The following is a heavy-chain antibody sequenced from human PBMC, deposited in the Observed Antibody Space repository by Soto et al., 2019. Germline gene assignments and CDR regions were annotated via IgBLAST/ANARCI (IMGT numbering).Heavy chain of an antibody. D-gene: IGHD3-3*01. CDR1: GYTFTSYD. Sequence: QVPLVQSGAEVKKPGASVKVSCKASGYTFTSYDINWVRQATGQGLEWMGWMNPNSGNTGYAQKFQGRVTMTRNTSISTAYMELSSLRSEDTAVYYCASRLGNTYYDFWPGGPTGYYYGMDVWGQGTTVTVSS. CDR2: MNPNSGNT. CDR3: ASRLGNTYYDFWPGGPTGYYYGMDV. J-gene: IGHJ6*02. V-gene: IGHV1-8*01.